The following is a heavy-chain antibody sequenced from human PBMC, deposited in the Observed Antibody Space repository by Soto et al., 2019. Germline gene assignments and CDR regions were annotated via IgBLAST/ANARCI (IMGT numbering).Heavy chain of an antibody. D-gene: IGHD3-9*01. CDR1: GYTLTISY. J-gene: IGHJ5*02. CDR3: ARGFYDILTGYSSYNWFDP. CDR2: INPSGGST. Sequence: ASVKVSCKASGYTLTISYMHWVRQAPGQGLEWMGIINPSGGSTSYAQKFQGRVTMTRDTSTSTVYMELSSLRSEDTAVYYCARGFYDILTGYSSYNWFDPWGQGTLVTVSS. V-gene: IGHV1-46*01.